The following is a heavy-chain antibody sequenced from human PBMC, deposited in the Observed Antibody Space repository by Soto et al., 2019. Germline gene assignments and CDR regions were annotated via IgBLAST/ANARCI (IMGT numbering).Heavy chain of an antibody. Sequence: ASVKASCKASGYTFTSYGISWVRQAPGQGLEWMGWISAYNGNTNYAQKLQGRVTMTTDTSTSTAYMELRSLRSDDTAMYYCARDKDFWRGGWFDPWGQGTLVTVSS. D-gene: IGHD3-3*01. CDR3: ARDKDFWRGGWFDP. V-gene: IGHV1-18*04. J-gene: IGHJ5*02. CDR1: GYTFTSYG. CDR2: ISAYNGNT.